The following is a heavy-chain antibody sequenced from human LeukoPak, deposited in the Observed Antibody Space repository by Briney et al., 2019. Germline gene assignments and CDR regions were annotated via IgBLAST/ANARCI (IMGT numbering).Heavy chain of an antibody. CDR1: GFTFSSYA. J-gene: IGHJ4*02. D-gene: IGHD3-10*01. Sequence: GGSLRLSCAASGFTFSSYAMHWVRQAPGKGLEWVANIKQDGSEKYYVDSVKGRFTISRDNAKNSLYLQMNSLRAEDTAVYYCARVYLGPPQTNYGSGSYYGNFDYWGQGTLVTVSS. CDR2: IKQDGSEK. CDR3: ARVYLGPPQTNYGSGSYYGNFDY. V-gene: IGHV3-7*01.